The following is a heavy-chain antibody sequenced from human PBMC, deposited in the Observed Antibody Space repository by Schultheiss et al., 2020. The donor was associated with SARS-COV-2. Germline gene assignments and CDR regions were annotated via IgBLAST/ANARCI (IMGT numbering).Heavy chain of an antibody. D-gene: IGHD3-22*01. Sequence: SQTLSLTCAVYGGSFSGSYFRWLRQPPGKGLEWIAYMWNGGSTNYNPPLKSRATISVDTSKNQFSLKLSSVTAADTAVYYCARQGGFYYDTSGYYPDYFDYWGQGTVVTVSS. CDR3: ARQGGFYYDTSGYYPDYFDY. J-gene: IGHJ4*02. CDR1: GGSFSGSY. V-gene: IGHV4-59*08. CDR2: MWNGGST.